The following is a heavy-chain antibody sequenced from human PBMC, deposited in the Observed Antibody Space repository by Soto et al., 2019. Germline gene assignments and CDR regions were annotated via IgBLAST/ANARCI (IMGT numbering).Heavy chain of an antibody. D-gene: IGHD5-12*01. CDR2: IYPGDSDT. CDR3: AIDSGYDPRGYYGMDV. Sequence: GESLKISCKGSGYSFTSYWIGWVRQMPGKGLEWMGIIYPGDSDTRYSPSFQGQVTISADKSISTAYRQWSSLKASDTAMYYCAIDSGYDPRGYYGMDVWGQGTTVTVSS. J-gene: IGHJ6*02. CDR1: GYSFTSYW. V-gene: IGHV5-51*01.